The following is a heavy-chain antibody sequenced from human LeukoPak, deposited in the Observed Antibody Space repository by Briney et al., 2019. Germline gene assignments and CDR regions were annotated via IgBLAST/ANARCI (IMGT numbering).Heavy chain of an antibody. CDR2: ITSDGSTT. CDR1: GFTFSNAW. D-gene: IGHD3-16*01. Sequence: GGSLRLSCAASGFTFSNAWMNWVRQTPGKGLMWVSRITSDGSTTWYADSVKGRFTVSRDNAKNTLFLEMNSLRDEDTAVYYCAGDYIWGRLFWGQGTLVTVSS. J-gene: IGHJ4*01. V-gene: IGHV3-74*01. CDR3: AGDYIWGRLF.